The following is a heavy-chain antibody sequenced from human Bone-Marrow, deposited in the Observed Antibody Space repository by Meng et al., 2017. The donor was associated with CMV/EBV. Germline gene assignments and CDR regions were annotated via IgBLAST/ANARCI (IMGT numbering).Heavy chain of an antibody. CDR3: TQKGGSGSYYAAFDY. CDR1: GFTINNYY. Sequence: GESLKISCAVSGFTINNYYMTWIRQAPGKGLEWVSSISDSGRDRYYADFLRGRFTISRDSSKNTLYLQMNSLRADDTALYYCTQKGGSGSYYAAFDYWGQGTLVTVSS. D-gene: IGHD1-26*01. V-gene: IGHV3-23*01. CDR2: ISDSGRDR. J-gene: IGHJ4*02.